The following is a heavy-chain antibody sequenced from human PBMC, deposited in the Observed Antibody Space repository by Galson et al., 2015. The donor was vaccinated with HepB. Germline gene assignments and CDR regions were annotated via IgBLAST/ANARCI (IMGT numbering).Heavy chain of an antibody. D-gene: IGHD3-22*01. CDR3: AKVPRKSGYYGPPNWFDP. V-gene: IGHV1-69*02. CDR2: IIPILGIA. CDR1: GGTFSSYT. Sequence: SVKVSCKASGGTFSSYTISWVRQAPGQGLEWMGRIIPILGIANYAQKFQGRVTITADKSTSTAYMELSSLRSEDTAVYYCAKVPRKSGYYGPPNWFDPWGQGTLVTVSS. J-gene: IGHJ5*02.